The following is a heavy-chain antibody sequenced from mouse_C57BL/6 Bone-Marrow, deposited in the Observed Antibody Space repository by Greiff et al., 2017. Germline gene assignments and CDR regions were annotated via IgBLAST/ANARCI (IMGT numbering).Heavy chain of an antibody. CDR3: TSGTA. V-gene: IGHV6-3*01. Sequence: EVHLVESGGGLVQPGGSMKLSCVASGFTFSNYWMNWVRQSPEKGLEWVAQIRLKSDNYATHYAESVKGRFTISRDDSKSSVYLQMNNLRSEDTGIYYCTSGTAWGQGTTLTVSS. J-gene: IGHJ2*01. CDR2: IRLKSDNYAT. CDR1: GFTFSNYW. D-gene: IGHD3-3*01.